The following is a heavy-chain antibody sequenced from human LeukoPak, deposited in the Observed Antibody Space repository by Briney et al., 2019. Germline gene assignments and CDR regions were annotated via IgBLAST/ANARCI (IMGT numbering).Heavy chain of an antibody. CDR2: ISYDGSNK. D-gene: IGHD2-21*02. CDR3: ARDREIVVVTSSDAFDI. V-gene: IGHV3-30*04. J-gene: IGHJ3*02. CDR1: GFTFSSYA. Sequence: PGRSLRLSCAASGFTFSSYAMHWVRQAPGKGLEWVAVISYDGSNKYYADSVKGRFTISRDNSKNTLYLQMNSLRAEDTAVYYCARDREIVVVTSSDAFDIWGQGTMVTVSS.